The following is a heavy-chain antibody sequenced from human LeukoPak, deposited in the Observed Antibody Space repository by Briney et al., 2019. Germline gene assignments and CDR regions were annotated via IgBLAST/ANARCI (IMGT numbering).Heavy chain of an antibody. CDR1: GFTFSTYA. CDR2: ISHDGSDK. V-gene: IGHV3-30*03. Sequence: PGGSPRLSCEASGFTFSTYAMHWVRQAPGKGLEWVALISHDGSDKNYADSVKGRFTISRDNSNSTLYLQMDSLRGDDAAVYYCARDYYGSGSSHLALGVRAFDIWGQGTMVTVSS. J-gene: IGHJ3*02. D-gene: IGHD3-10*01. CDR3: ARDYYGSGSSHLALGVRAFDI.